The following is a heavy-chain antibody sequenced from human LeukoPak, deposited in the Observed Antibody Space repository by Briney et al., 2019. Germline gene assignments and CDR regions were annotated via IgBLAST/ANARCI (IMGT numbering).Heavy chain of an antibody. J-gene: IGHJ4*02. CDR2: INHSGST. CDR3: ARGTLSDYDSSGYSIFFDY. Sequence: SETLSLTCAVYGGSFSGYYWSWIRQPPGKGLEWIGEINHSGSTNYNPSLKSRVTISVDTSKNQFSLKLSSVTAADTAVYYCARGTLSDYDSSGYSIFFDYWGREPWSPSPQ. D-gene: IGHD3-22*01. CDR1: GGSFSGYY. V-gene: IGHV4-34*01.